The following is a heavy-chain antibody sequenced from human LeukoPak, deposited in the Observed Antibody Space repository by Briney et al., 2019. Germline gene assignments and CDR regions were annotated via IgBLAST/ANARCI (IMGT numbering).Heavy chain of an antibody. V-gene: IGHV3-30*18. J-gene: IGHJ4*02. Sequence: GGSLRLSCAASGFTFSSYGMHWVRQAPGKGLEWVAVISYDGSNKYYADSVKGRFTISRDNSKNTLYLQMNSLRAEDTAVYYCAKSGHYYDSSGYHYEYYFDYWGQGTLVTVSS. CDR2: ISYDGSNK. D-gene: IGHD3-22*01. CDR3: AKSGHYYDSSGYHYEYYFDY. CDR1: GFTFSSYG.